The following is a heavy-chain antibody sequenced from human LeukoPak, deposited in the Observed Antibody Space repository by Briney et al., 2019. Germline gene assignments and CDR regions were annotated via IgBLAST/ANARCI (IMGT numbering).Heavy chain of an antibody. CDR1: GGSISSYY. D-gene: IGHD4-17*01. V-gene: IGHV4-59*01. Sequence: PSETLSLTCTVSGGSISSYYWSWIRQPPGKGLEWIGYIYYSGSTNYNPSLKSRVTISVDTSKNQFSLKLSSVTAADTAVYYCARVPHDYGEPGVYMDVWGKGTTVTVSS. CDR3: ARVPHDYGEPGVYMDV. CDR2: IYYSGST. J-gene: IGHJ6*03.